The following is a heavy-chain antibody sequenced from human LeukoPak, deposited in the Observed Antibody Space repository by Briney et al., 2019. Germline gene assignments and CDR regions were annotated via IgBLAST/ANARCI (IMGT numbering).Heavy chain of an antibody. CDR1: GYTFTSYD. D-gene: IGHD3-22*01. V-gene: IGHV1-8*01. CDR3: ARGRYYYDSSGYSDNFDY. CDR2: MNPNSGNT. J-gene: IGHJ4*02. Sequence: ASVKVSGKASGYTFTSYDINWVRQATGQGLEWMGWMNPNSGNTGYAQKFQGRVTMTRNTSISTAYMELSSLRSEDTAVYYCARGRYYYDSSGYSDNFDYWGQGTLVTVSS.